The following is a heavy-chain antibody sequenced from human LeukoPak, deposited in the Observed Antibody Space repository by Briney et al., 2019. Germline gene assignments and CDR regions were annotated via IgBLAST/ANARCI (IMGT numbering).Heavy chain of an antibody. CDR1: GFSFTSYW. Sequence: GESLQISCQGSGFSFTSYWIGWVRQVPGKGLEWMGIIYPGDSDTRYSPSFQGQVTISADKSINTAYLQWSSLKASDTAIYYCARSWVTGYGTVLDHWGQGTLVTVSS. CDR2: IYPGDSDT. V-gene: IGHV5-51*01. CDR3: ARSWVTGYGTVLDH. D-gene: IGHD2-21*02. J-gene: IGHJ4*02.